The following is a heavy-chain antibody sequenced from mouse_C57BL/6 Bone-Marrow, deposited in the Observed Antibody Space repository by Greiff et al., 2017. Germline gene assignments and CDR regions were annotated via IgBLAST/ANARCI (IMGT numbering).Heavy chain of an antibody. V-gene: IGHV14-4*01. CDR3: TTWNLLLRYLDY. J-gene: IGHJ2*01. Sequence: VQLQQSGAELVRPGASVKLSCTASGFNIKDDYMHWVKQRPEQGLEWIGWIDPENGDTEYASKFQGKATITADTSSNKAHLHLGSLTSEDPAVYYCTTWNLLLRYLDYWGQGTTLTVSS. CDR2: IDPENGDT. CDR1: GFNIKDDY. D-gene: IGHD1-1*01.